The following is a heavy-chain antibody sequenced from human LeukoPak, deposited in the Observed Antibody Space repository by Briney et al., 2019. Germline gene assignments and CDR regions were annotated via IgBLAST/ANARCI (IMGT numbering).Heavy chain of an antibody. CDR3: GRDIVDGGDDY. CDR1: GFTFSSYS. Sequence: GGSLRLSYAASGFTFSSYSMNWVRQAPGKGLEWVSSISSSSSYIYYADSVKGRFTISRDNAKNSLYLQMNSLRAEDTAVYYCGRDIVDGGDDYWGQGTLVTVSS. J-gene: IGHJ4*02. CDR2: ISSSSSYI. V-gene: IGHV3-21*01. D-gene: IGHD2-21*02.